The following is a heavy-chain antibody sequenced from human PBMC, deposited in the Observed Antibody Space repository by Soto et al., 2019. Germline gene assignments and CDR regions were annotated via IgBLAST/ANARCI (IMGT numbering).Heavy chain of an antibody. CDR2: ISNDGSNK. CDR3: AKDRVQIWLYVGIFDD. V-gene: IGHV3-30*18. CDR1: GIIFSNYG. J-gene: IGHJ4*02. D-gene: IGHD5-18*01. Sequence: GGSLRLSCAASGIIFSNYGMHWVRQAPGKGLEWVAAISNDGSNKNVADSVKGRFTISRDNSKNTLYLQMNSLRTEDTAVYYCAKDRVQIWLYVGIFDDWGQGTMVTVSS.